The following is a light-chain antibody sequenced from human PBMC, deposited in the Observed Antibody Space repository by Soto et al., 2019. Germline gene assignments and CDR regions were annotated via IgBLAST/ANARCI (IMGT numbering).Light chain of an antibody. CDR2: GAS. CDR1: QSVTDNY. J-gene: IGKJ4*01. Sequence: EIVVTQSPATLSLSPGEGATLSCRASQSVTDNYLAWYQQKPGQAPRLVISGASSRTSGIPDRFSASGSGTDFTLTISRLEPEDFAVYYCQQYGSSPLTFGGGTKVDIK. CDR3: QQYGSSPLT. V-gene: IGKV3-20*01.